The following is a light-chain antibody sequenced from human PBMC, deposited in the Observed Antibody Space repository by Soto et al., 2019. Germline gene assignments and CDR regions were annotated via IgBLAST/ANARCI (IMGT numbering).Light chain of an antibody. CDR3: CSYAGSSTLRV. CDR2: EVN. Sequence: QSALTQPASVSGSPGQSITISCTGTNTDVGSYNLVSWYLQHPGKAPKPIIYEVNKRPSGVSNRFSGSKSGNTASLTISGLQAEDEADYYCCSYAGSSTLRVFGTGTKVTVL. J-gene: IGLJ1*01. CDR1: NTDVGSYNL. V-gene: IGLV2-23*02.